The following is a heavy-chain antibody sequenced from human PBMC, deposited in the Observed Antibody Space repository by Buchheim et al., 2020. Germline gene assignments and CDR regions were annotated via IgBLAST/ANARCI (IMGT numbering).Heavy chain of an antibody. CDR2: IKQDGSET. CDR1: GFSFSDYW. V-gene: IGHV3-7*01. Sequence: EVQLVESGGGLVQPGGSLRLSCAASGFSFSDYWMSWVRQAPGKGLEWVANIKQDGSETYYVNSVKGRFHISRDNAKNSVYPQMSSLSPEDTAVYYCARDYYDSSGYYGGFDYWGQGTL. D-gene: IGHD3-22*01. J-gene: IGHJ4*02. CDR3: ARDYYDSSGYYGGFDY.